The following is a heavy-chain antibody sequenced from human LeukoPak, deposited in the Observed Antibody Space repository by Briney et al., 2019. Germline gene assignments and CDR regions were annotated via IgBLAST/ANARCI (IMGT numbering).Heavy chain of an antibody. CDR3: ASGMMSSGNDY. CDR2: IIPIFGTA. J-gene: IGHJ4*02. D-gene: IGHD1-26*01. Sequence: SVKVSCKASGGTFSRYAISWVRQAPGQGLEWMGGIIPIFGTANYAQKFQGRVTITTDESTSTAYMELSSLRSEDTAVYYCASGMMSSGNDYWGQGTLVTVSS. V-gene: IGHV1-69*05. CDR1: GGTFSRYA.